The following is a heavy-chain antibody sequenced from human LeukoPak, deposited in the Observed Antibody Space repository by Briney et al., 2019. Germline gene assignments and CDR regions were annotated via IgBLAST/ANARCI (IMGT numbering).Heavy chain of an antibody. CDR2: LSGDGSDT. CDR3: TKGGHGDY. D-gene: IGHD2-21*02. Sequence: GGSLRLSCPASGFPFSTFPMSWVRQAPGKGLEWVSTLSGDGSDTYYADSVKGRFTISRDTSKNTLFLQMNSLRADDTAIYYCTKGGHGDYWGQGTMVTVSS. J-gene: IGHJ4*02. V-gene: IGHV3-23*01. CDR1: GFPFSTFP.